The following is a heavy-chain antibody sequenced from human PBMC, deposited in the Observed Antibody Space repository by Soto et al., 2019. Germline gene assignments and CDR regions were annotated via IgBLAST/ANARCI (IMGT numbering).Heavy chain of an antibody. V-gene: IGHV1-18*01. CDR3: ARDAKGVCLHY. J-gene: IGHJ4*02. Sequence: QVQLVQSGAEVKKPGASVKVSCKASGYTFTSYGISWVRQAPGQGLEWLGWISAYNGNTNYAQKLQGRVTMTSDTYKRTAYMEVRSLRSDDTGVSYCARDAKGVCLHYWGQGTLVTVSS. D-gene: IGHD2-15*01. CDR1: GYTFTSYG. CDR2: ISAYNGNT.